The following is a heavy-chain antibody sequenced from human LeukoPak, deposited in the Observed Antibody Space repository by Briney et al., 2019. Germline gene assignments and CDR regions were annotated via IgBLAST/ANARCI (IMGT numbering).Heavy chain of an antibody. CDR2: IYSGGST. J-gene: IGHJ4*02. Sequence: PGGSLRLSCAASGFTVSSNHMSWVRQAPGKGLEWVSVIYSGGSTDYADSVKGRFTISEDNLKNTLYLQMNSLRAEDTAVYYCARGPAGYNWGQGTLVTFSS. CDR1: GFTVSSNH. CDR3: ARGPAGYN. D-gene: IGHD1-1*01. V-gene: IGHV3-53*01.